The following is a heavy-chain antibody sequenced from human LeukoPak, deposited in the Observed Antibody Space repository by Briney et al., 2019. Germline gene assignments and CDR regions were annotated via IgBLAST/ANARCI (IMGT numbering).Heavy chain of an antibody. Sequence: GGSLRLSCAASGFTFSSYAMHWVRQAPGKGLEWVAVISYDGSNKYYADSVKGRFTISRDNSKNTLYLQMNSLRAEDTAVYYCARVATGTVTTLFRYYYYYMDVWGKGTTVTVSS. V-gene: IGHV3-30*04. J-gene: IGHJ6*03. CDR1: GFTFSSYA. CDR2: ISYDGSNK. CDR3: ARVATGTVTTLFRYYYYYMDV. D-gene: IGHD4-17*01.